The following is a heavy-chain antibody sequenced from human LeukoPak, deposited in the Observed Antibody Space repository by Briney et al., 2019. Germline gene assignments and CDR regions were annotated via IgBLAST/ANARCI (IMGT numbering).Heavy chain of an antibody. V-gene: IGHV1-46*01. CDR2: INPSGGST. CDR1: GYTFTSYY. CDR3: ARSSMIVVVIRDIFDY. Sequence: GASVKVSCKASGYTFTSYYMHWVRQAPGQGLEWMGIINPSGGSTSYAQKFQGRVTMTRDTSTSTVYMELSSLRSEDTAVYYCARSSMIVVVIRDIFDYWGQGTLVTVSS. J-gene: IGHJ4*02. D-gene: IGHD3-22*01.